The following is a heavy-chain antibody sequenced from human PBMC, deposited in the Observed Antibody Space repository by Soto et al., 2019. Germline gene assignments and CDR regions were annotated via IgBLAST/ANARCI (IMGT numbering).Heavy chain of an antibody. J-gene: IGHJ6*03. CDR2: IYFSGST. CDR1: GGSISNGGYY. D-gene: IGHD6-13*01. Sequence: QLQLQESGPGLVKPSQTLSLTCAVSGGSISNGGYYWSWIRQHPGKGLEWIGSIYFSGSTYYNPSLKSRVTTSVATPKSQFSLKLISVTAADTAVYYCARDSHSQQPNHRWGGGYMDVWGKGTTVTVSS. V-gene: IGHV4-31*11. CDR3: ARDSHSQQPNHRWGGGYMDV.